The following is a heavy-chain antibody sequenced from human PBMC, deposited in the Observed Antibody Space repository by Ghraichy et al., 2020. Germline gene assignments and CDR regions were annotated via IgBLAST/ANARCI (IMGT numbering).Heavy chain of an antibody. D-gene: IGHD6-13*01. CDR1: GFTFSTYS. CDR2: ISHVGNAK. CDR3: ARDVKSSRWSYYYYAMDV. Sequence: GGSLRLSCAASGFTFSTYSMHWVRQAPGKGPEWVAVISHVGNAKYYGDSVKGRFAISRDNSQNTVFLQMSSLRAEDTAVYYCARDVKSSRWSYYYYAMDVWGHGTTVTVSS. J-gene: IGHJ6*02. V-gene: IGHV3-30*09.